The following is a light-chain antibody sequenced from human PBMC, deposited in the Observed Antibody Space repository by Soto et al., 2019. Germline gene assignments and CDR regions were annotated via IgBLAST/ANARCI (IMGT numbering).Light chain of an antibody. Sequence: EIVMTQSPLTLPVTPGEPASISCRSSQSLLYNNTSNYLDWYVQKPGQSPQLLIYFGSNRAPGVPDRFSGSGSGTDFTLKINRVEAEDVGTYYCMQALQSLTFGQGTRLEIK. CDR1: QSLLYNNTSNY. CDR2: FGS. CDR3: MQALQSLT. J-gene: IGKJ5*01. V-gene: IGKV2-28*01.